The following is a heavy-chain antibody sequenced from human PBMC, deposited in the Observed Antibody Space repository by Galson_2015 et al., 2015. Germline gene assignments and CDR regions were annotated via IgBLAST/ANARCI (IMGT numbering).Heavy chain of an antibody. V-gene: IGHV3-11*03. Sequence: SLKVSCAASGFTFSGYYMRWVRQAPGQGLEWVRCISSSSSYTKYADCVKGRVTISRDNAKNSVYLQMNSLRAEDTAVYYCARAGGEEIAVYWGQGTLVTVSS. CDR2: ISSSSSYT. J-gene: IGHJ4*02. CDR1: GFTFSGYY. CDR3: ARAGGEEIAVY. D-gene: IGHD2-15*01.